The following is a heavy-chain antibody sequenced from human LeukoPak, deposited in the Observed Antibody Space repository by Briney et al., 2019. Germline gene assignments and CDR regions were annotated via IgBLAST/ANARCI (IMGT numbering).Heavy chain of an antibody. Sequence: PSETLSPTCTVSGGSISSYYWTWIREPAGKGLEWIGRFYSTGSTSYNPSLKSRFTMSVDTSKNQFSLKLSSVTAADTAVYYCARDQYSGSLDYWGQGTLVTVSS. V-gene: IGHV4-4*07. CDR1: GGSISSYY. CDR3: ARDQYSGSLDY. D-gene: IGHD1-26*01. J-gene: IGHJ4*02. CDR2: FYSTGST.